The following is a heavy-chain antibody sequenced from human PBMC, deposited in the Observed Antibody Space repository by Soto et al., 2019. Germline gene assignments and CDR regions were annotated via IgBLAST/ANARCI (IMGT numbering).Heavy chain of an antibody. Sequence: EVQLVESGGGLVQPGGSLRLSCAASGFTFSAYDMHWVRQPTGKGLEWVSAIGTQHDTYYPDSVKGRFTISRENAKNSLYLQMNSLRTGDPVVYYCARQASYWHGGGGWFDPWGQGTLVTVSS. J-gene: IGHJ5*02. CDR2: IGTQHDT. V-gene: IGHV3-13*01. D-gene: IGHD2-8*02. CDR3: ARQASYWHGGGGWFDP. CDR1: GFTFSAYD.